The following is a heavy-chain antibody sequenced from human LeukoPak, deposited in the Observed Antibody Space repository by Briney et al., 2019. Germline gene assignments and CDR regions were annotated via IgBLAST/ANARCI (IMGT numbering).Heavy chain of an antibody. J-gene: IGHJ4*02. CDR2: IYDSGST. D-gene: IGHD1-26*01. Sequence: SETLSLTCTVSGGSIRSSYYYWGWIRQPPGKGLEWIGSIYDSGSTYYNPSLKSRVTISVDTSKNQFSLKLNSVTAADTAVYYCARDKYPGSGSYYIFDYWGQGTLVTVSS. V-gene: IGHV4-39*02. CDR3: ARDKYPGSGSYYIFDY. CDR1: GGSIRSSYYY.